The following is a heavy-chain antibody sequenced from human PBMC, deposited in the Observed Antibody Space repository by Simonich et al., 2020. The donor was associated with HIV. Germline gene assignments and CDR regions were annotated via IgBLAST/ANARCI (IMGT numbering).Heavy chain of an antibody. J-gene: IGHJ4*02. V-gene: IGHV4-38-2*02. CDR2: ISHSGRT. Sequence: QVQLQESGPGLVKPSATLSLTCAVSGYSISSGYYWGWIRQPPGRGLEWIGSISHSGRTHTNPSLKSRVTISVDTSKNQFSLRLRSVTAADTAVYYCAREGADTTMVNWGQGTLVTVSS. CDR3: AREGADTTMVN. CDR1: GYSISSGYY. D-gene: IGHD5-18*01.